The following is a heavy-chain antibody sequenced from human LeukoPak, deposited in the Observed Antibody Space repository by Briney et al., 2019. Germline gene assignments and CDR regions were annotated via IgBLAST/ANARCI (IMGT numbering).Heavy chain of an antibody. D-gene: IGHD3-10*01. V-gene: IGHV3-9*01. Sequence: GRSLRLSCAASGFTFDDYAMHWVRQAPGKGLEWVSGISWNSGSIGYADSVKGRFTISRDNAKNSLYLQMNSLRAEDTALYYCAKVRWFGELSESYHFDYWGQGTLVTVSS. J-gene: IGHJ4*02. CDR3: AKVRWFGELSESYHFDY. CDR2: ISWNSGSI. CDR1: GFTFDDYA.